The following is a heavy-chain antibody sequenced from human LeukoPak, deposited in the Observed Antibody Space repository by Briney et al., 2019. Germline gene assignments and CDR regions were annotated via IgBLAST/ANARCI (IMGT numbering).Heavy chain of an antibody. CDR1: GYSFTSYYY. J-gene: IGHJ6*03. D-gene: IGHD2/OR15-2a*01. CDR2: IYHSGST. Sequence: SETLSLTCAVSGYSFTSYYYYGLSRQPPGKGLEWIGSIYHSGSTYYNPSLKSRVTISVDTSKNQFSLKLSSVTAADTAVYYCARESLGNPGSMDVWGKGTTVTVSS. CDR3: ARESLGNPGSMDV. V-gene: IGHV4-38-2*02.